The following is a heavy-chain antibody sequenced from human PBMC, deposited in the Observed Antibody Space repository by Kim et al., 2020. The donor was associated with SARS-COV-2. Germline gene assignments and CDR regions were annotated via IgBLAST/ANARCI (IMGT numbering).Heavy chain of an antibody. Sequence: SETLSLTCTVSGGSISSYYWSWIRQPPGKGLEWIGYIYYSGSTNYNPSLKSRVTISVDTSKNQFSLKLSSVTAADTAVYYCARLISGYDYHLYYYMDVWGKGTTVTVSS. CDR1: GGSISSYY. CDR3: ARLISGYDYHLYYYMDV. D-gene: IGHD5-12*01. J-gene: IGHJ6*03. CDR2: IYYSGST. V-gene: IGHV4-59*08.